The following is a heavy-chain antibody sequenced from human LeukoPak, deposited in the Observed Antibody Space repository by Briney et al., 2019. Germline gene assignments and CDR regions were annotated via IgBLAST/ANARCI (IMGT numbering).Heavy chain of an antibody. CDR1: GGTFSSYA. D-gene: IGHD3-22*01. CDR2: IIPIFGTA. V-gene: IGHV1-69*05. Sequence: SVKVSCKASGGTFSSYAISWVRQAPGQGLEWMGGIIPIFGTANYAQKFQGRVTITTDESTSTAYMELSSLRSEDTAVYYCVQSSVRDDSSGYYFDYWGQGTLVTVSS. CDR3: VQSSVRDDSSGYYFDY. J-gene: IGHJ4*02.